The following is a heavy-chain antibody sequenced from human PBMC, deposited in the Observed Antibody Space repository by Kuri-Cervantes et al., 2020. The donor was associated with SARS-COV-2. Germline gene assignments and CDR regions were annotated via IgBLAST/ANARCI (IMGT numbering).Heavy chain of an antibody. CDR2: IYHSGST. V-gene: IGHV4-4*02. J-gene: IGHJ5*02. CDR1: DDSISSSNW. CDR3: ARALPGNWFDP. Sequence: SETLSLTCAVSDDSISSSNWWSWVRQPPGKGLEWIGEIYHSGSTYHNPSLKSRVIISVDKSKNQFSLKLSSVTAADTAVYYCARALPGNWFDPWGQGTLVTVSS.